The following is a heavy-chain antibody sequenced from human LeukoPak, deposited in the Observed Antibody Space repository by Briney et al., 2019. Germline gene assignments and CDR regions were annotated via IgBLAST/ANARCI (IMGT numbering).Heavy chain of an antibody. CDR3: ARDLVPAAIGGAFDI. V-gene: IGHV3-21*01. CDR1: GFTFSSYS. D-gene: IGHD2-2*02. Sequence: GGSLRLSCAASGFTFSSYSMNWVRQAPGKGLEWVSSISSSSSYIYCADSVKGRFTISRDNAKNSLYLQMNSLRAEDTAVYYCARDLVPAAIGGAFDIWGQGTMVTVSS. CDR2: ISSSSSYI. J-gene: IGHJ3*02.